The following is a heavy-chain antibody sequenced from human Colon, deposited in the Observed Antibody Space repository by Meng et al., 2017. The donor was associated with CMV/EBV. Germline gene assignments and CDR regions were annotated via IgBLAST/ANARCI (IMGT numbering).Heavy chain of an antibody. CDR1: GFNFNDYA. Sequence: GESLKISCAASGFNFNDYAITWVRQAPGKGLEWVSTISGTGVTTYYADSVTGRFTTSRDNSNNTLYLQMNSLRDEDTAVYYCAKGPTYCNKGVCYLGSGYFDAWGQETLVTVSS. J-gene: IGHJ5*02. V-gene: IGHV3-23*01. CDR3: AKGPTYCNKGVCYLGSGYFDA. CDR2: ISGTGVTT. D-gene: IGHD2-8*01.